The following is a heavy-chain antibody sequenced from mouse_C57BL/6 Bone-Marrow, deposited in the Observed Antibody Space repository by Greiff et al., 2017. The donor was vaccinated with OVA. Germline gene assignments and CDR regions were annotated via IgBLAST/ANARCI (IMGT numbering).Heavy chain of an antibody. CDR3: AREGDDYCMYYFDY. V-gene: IGHV1-85*01. Sequence: QVQLQQSGPELVKPGASVKLSCKASGYTFTSYDINWVKQRPGQGLEWIGWIYPRDGSTKYNEKFKGKATLTVDKSSSTAYMELHSLTSADSAVYFCAREGDDYCMYYFDYWGQGTALTVSA. CDR2: IYPRDGST. J-gene: IGHJ2*01. CDR1: GYTFTSYD. D-gene: IGHD2-3*01.